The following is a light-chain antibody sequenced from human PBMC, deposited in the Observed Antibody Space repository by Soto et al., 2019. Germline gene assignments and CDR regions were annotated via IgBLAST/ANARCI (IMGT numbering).Light chain of an antibody. V-gene: IGLV1-40*01. CDR3: ASWDVSLNAVL. Sequence: QLVLTQPPSVSGAPGQRVTISCTGSSSNIGAHYDVHWYQQLPGTAPKLLIYNTNQRPSGVPDRFSASKSGTSASLAISGLQSEDEAVYYCASWDVSLNAVLFGGGTKLTVL. CDR2: NTN. CDR1: SSNIGAHYD. J-gene: IGLJ2*01.